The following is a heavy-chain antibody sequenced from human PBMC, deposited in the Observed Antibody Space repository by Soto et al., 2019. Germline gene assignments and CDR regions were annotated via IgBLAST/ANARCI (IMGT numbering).Heavy chain of an antibody. J-gene: IGHJ4*02. CDR3: ARDRDDYGSGKYYIRIDF. CDR2: IIPIFGPP. CDR1: GGIFSTYA. V-gene: IGHV1-69*01. D-gene: IGHD3-10*01. Sequence: QVQLVQSGAEVKKPGSSVKVSCKASGGIFSTYAISWLRQAPGQGLEWMGGIIPIFGPPNYAQRFQGRVTIPADESTTTSYMALSRLKAEDTAVYYCARDRDDYGSGKYYIRIDFWGKGTLVTVSS.